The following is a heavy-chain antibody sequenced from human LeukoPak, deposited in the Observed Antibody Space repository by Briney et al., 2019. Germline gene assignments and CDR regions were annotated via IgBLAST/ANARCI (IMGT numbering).Heavy chain of an antibody. V-gene: IGHV4-61*02. J-gene: IGHJ4*02. CDR1: GGSISSGSYY. D-gene: IGHD3-3*01. CDR3: ARDRWSGKFDY. Sequence: PSETLSLTCTVSGGSISSGSYYWSWIRQPAGKGLEWIGRIYTTGSTNYNPSLKSRVTISVDTSKNQFSLKLSSVTAADTAVYYCARDRWSGKFDYWGQGTLVTVSS. CDR2: IYTTGST.